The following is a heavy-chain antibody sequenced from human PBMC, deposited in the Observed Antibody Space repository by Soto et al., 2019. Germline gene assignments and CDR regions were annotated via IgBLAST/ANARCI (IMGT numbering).Heavy chain of an antibody. J-gene: IGHJ3*02. CDR3: ARDALTSDAFDI. D-gene: IGHD2-2*01. CDR2: IWYDGSNK. Sequence: GSLRLSCAASGFTFSSYGMHWVRQAPGKGLEWVAVIWYDGSNKYYADSVKGRFTISRDNSKNTLYLQMNSLRAEDTAVYYCARDALTSDAFDIWGQGTMVTVSS. V-gene: IGHV3-33*01. CDR1: GFTFSSYG.